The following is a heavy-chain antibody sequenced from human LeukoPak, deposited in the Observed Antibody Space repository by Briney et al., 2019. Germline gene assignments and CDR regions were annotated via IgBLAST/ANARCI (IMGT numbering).Heavy chain of an antibody. Sequence: ASVKVSCKASGYTFATYSISWMRQAPGQGLEWMGWINPNSGGTNYAQKFQGRVTMTRDTSISTAYMELSRLRSDDTAVYYCARACSSTSCQPGGYYYYMDVWGKGTTVTVSS. CDR2: INPNSGGT. CDR1: GYTFATYS. V-gene: IGHV1-2*02. J-gene: IGHJ6*03. CDR3: ARACSSTSCQPGGYYYYMDV. D-gene: IGHD2-2*01.